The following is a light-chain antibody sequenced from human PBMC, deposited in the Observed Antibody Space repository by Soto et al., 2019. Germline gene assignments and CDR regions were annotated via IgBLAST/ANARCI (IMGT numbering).Light chain of an antibody. J-gene: IGLJ1*01. V-gene: IGLV2-14*03. CDR2: DVS. Sequence: QSVLTQPASVSGSPGQSITISCTGTSSDVGGYNYVSWYQHHPGKAPKLMIYDVSNRPSGVSNRFSGSKSGNTASLIISGLQAEDEADYYCSSYTSSSTLSTYVFGTGTRSPX. CDR3: SSYTSSSTLSTYV. CDR1: SSDVGGYNY.